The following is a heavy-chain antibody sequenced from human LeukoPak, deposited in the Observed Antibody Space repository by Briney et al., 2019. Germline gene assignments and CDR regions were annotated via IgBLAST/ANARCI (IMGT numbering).Heavy chain of an antibody. CDR3: ARDVTAVAGRRGAAFDM. Sequence: SETLSLTCTVSGGSISSYYWSWIRQPAGKGLEWIGRIYTSGSTNYNPSLKRRVTMSVDTSKNQFSLKLSSVPAADTGVYYCARDVTAVAGRRGAAFDMWGQGTMVTVSS. D-gene: IGHD6-19*01. J-gene: IGHJ3*02. CDR2: IYTSGST. V-gene: IGHV4-4*07. CDR1: GGSISSYY.